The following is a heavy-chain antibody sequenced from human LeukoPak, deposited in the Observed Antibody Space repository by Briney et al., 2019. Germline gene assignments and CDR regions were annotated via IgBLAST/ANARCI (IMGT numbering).Heavy chain of an antibody. V-gene: IGHV3-23*01. J-gene: IGHJ4*02. CDR1: GFTFSSYG. Sequence: PGGSLRLSCAASGFTFSSYGMSWVRQAPGKGLEWVSAISGSGGSTYYADSVKGRFTISRDNSKNTLYLQMNSLRAEDTAVYYCAKDLRSSPGDILTGTDYWGQGTLVTVSS. CDR3: AKDLRSSPGDILTGTDY. CDR2: ISGSGGST. D-gene: IGHD3-9*01.